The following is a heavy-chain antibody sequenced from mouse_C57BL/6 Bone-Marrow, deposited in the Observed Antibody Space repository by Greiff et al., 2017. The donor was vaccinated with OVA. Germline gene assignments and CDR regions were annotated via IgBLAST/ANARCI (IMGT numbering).Heavy chain of an antibody. J-gene: IGHJ4*01. Sequence: QVQLQQSDAELVKPGASVKISCKVSGYTFTDHTIHWMKQRPEQGLEWIGYIYPRDGSTKYNEKFKGKATLTADKSSSTAYMQLNSLTSEDSAVYVCASYYGSSYFFYAMDYWGQGTSVTVSS. D-gene: IGHD1-1*01. CDR2: IYPRDGST. V-gene: IGHV1-78*01. CDR1: GYTFTDHT. CDR3: ASYYGSSYFFYAMDY.